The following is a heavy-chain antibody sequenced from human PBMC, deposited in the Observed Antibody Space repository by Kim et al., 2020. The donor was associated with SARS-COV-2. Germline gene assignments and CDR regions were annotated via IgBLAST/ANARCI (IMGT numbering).Heavy chain of an antibody. CDR3: ARQGIGRYCSGGSCYFFDY. CDR1: GLTFSSYA. CDR2: ISSSGGST. Sequence: GGSLRLSCAASGLTFSSYAMSWVRQAPGKRLEWVSGISSSGGSTYYADSVEGRFTISRDNSKNTLYLQMNSLRAEDTAVYYCARQGIGRYCSGGSCYFFDYWGQGTLVTVSS. D-gene: IGHD2-15*01. V-gene: IGHV3-23*01. J-gene: IGHJ4*02.